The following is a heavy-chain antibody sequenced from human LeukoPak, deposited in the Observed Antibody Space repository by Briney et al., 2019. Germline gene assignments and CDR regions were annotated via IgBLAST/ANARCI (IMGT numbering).Heavy chain of an antibody. Sequence: SETLSLTCAVYGGSFSAYYWSWVRQSPGKGLEWLGEVSHSGSTNYNPSLKSRVTISIDTSKKQFSLKLSSVTAADTVIYFCARGRVGAYAFDYWGQGTLVTVSS. CDR1: GGSFSAYY. J-gene: IGHJ4*02. CDR3: ARGRVGAYAFDY. D-gene: IGHD1-26*01. V-gene: IGHV4-34*01. CDR2: VSHSGST.